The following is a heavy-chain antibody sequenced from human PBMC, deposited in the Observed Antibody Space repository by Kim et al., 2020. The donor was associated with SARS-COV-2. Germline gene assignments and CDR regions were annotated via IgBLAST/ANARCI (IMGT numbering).Heavy chain of an antibody. J-gene: IGHJ4*02. Sequence: GGSLRLFCAASGFTFRTYAMSWVRQAAGKGLEWVSTISGSGIRTYHADSVKGRFTISRDNSKNTFFLQMNSLRAEDTAVYFCAKVVSSDWSHEYYWGRGTLVAVSS. CDR3: AKVVSSDWSHEYY. CDR1: GFTFRTYA. V-gene: IGHV3-23*01. D-gene: IGHD6-19*01. CDR2: ISGSGIRT.